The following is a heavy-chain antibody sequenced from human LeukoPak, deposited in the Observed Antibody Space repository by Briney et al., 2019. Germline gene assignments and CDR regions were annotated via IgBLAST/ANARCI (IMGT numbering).Heavy chain of an antibody. D-gene: IGHD3-3*01. CDR1: GFTFSSYG. V-gene: IGHV3-30*03. CDR3: ATHKYYDFWSGYYPEYYFDY. Sequence: PGGSLRLSCAASGFTFSSYGMHWVRQAPGXXXXWVAVISYDXSNKYYADSVKGRFTISRDNSKNTLYLQMNSLRAEDTAVYYCATHKYYDFWSGYYPEYYFDYWGQGTLVTVSS. J-gene: IGHJ4*02. CDR2: ISYDXSNK.